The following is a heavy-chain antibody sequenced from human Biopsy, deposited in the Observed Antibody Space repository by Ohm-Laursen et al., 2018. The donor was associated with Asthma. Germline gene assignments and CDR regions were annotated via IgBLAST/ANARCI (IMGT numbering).Heavy chain of an antibody. J-gene: IGHJ4*02. V-gene: IGHV4-59*01. CDR3: VRAVRNEQWLAPFDY. CDR1: GGSISSFY. CDR2: VYWTGST. D-gene: IGHD6-19*01. Sequence: GTLSLTCSVYGGSISSFYWSWIRQSPEKGLEWMGYVYWTGSTNYNPSLKSRVTVSVDTSKNRMFLELTSVTAADTAIYYCVRAVRNEQWLAPFDYWGQGTLVTVSS.